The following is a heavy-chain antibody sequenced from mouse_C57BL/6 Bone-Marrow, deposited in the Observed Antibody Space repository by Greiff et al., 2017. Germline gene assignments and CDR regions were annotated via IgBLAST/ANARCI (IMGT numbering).Heavy chain of an antibody. CDR2: IGPGSGST. D-gene: IGHD1-1*01. J-gene: IGHJ1*03. CDR1: GYTFTDYY. Sequence: QVQLQQSGAELVKPGASVKISCKASGYTFTDYYINWVKQRPGQGLEWIGKIGPGSGSTYYNEKFKGKATLTADKSSSTAYMQLSSLTSEDSAVYFCAGSYHYYGSSDCDVDVWGTGTTVTVSS. CDR3: AGSYHYYGSSDCDVDV. V-gene: IGHV1-77*01.